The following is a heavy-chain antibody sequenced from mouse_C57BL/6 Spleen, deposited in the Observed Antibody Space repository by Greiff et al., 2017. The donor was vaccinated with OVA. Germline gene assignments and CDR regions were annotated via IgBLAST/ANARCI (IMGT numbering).Heavy chain of an antibody. D-gene: IGHD1-1*01. CDR2: IDPSDSYT. V-gene: IGHV1-69*01. CDR3: ARKLPWYFDV. CDR1: GYTFTSYW. Sequence: QVQLQQPGAELVMPGASVKLSCKASGYTFTSYWMHWVKQRPGQGLEWIGEIDPSDSYTNYNQKFTGKSTLTVDKSSSTAYMQLSSLTSEDSAVYYGARKLPWYFDVWGTGTTVTVSS. J-gene: IGHJ1*03.